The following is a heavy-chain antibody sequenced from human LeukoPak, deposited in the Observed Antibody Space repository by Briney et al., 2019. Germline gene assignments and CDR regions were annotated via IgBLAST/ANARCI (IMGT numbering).Heavy chain of an antibody. V-gene: IGHV4-59*01. Sequence: SETRSLTCTVSGGSISSYYWSWIRQPPGKGLEWIGYIYYSGSTNYNPSLKSRVTISVDTSKNQFSLKLSSVTAADTAVYYCARNYYDSSGLMDVWGKGTTVTVSS. CDR1: GGSISSYY. D-gene: IGHD3-22*01. CDR2: IYYSGST. J-gene: IGHJ6*04. CDR3: ARNYYDSSGLMDV.